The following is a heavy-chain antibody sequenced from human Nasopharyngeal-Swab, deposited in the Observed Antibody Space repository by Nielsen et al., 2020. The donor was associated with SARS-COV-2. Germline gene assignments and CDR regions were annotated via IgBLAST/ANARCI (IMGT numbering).Heavy chain of an antibody. Sequence: ASVTVSCKASGYTFNNYYIHWVRQAPGQGLEWMGMINPGSGGTTYAQKFQGRVTMTRDTSTSTVFMDLSSLRSEDTAVYYCSRRGRCSGSSCDMDVWGQGTTVSVFS. CDR3: SRRGRCSGSSCDMDV. CDR1: GYTFNNYY. D-gene: IGHD2-2*01. CDR2: INPGSGGT. V-gene: IGHV1-46*02. J-gene: IGHJ6*02.